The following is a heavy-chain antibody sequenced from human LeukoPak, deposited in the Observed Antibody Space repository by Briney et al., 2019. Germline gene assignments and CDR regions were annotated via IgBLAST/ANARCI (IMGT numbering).Heavy chain of an antibody. Sequence: GGSLRLSCAASTSTGLVWMDWVRKAPGKGLVWVARIKSDGTSANYADSVRGRFTISRDNAKNSLYPQMNSLRDEDTAAYYCARVGALSSSWLLYWGQGTLVTVSS. V-gene: IGHV3-74*01. CDR1: TSTGLVW. D-gene: IGHD6-13*01. CDR3: ARVGALSSSWLLY. CDR2: IKSDGTSA. J-gene: IGHJ4*02.